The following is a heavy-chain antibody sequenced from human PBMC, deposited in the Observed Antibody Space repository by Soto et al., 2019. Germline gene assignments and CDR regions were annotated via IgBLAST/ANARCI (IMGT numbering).Heavy chain of an antibody. Sequence: SETLSLTCTVSGGSISSYYWSWIRQPPGKGLEWIGYIYYSGSTNYNPSLKSRVTISVDTSKNQFSLKLSSVTAADTAVYYCARQGYSGYEPRGYYYYGQYVSGQRTTVLGSS. CDR1: GGSISSYY. D-gene: IGHD5-12*01. CDR2: IYYSGST. CDR3: ARQGYSGYEPRGYYYYGQYV. V-gene: IGHV4-59*08. J-gene: IGHJ6*01.